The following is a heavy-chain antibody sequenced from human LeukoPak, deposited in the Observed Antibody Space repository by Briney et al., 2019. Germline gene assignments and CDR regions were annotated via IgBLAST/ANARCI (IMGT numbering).Heavy chain of an antibody. V-gene: IGHV4-39*07. Sequence: SETLSLTCSVSGGSISSANYYWGWIRQPPGKELEWIGSIYYSGNTHYNPSLKSQVTISVDTSKNQFSLKLNSVTAADTAVYYCARGDHDYGGTFDYWGQGTLVTVSS. CDR2: IYYSGNT. D-gene: IGHD4-23*01. J-gene: IGHJ4*02. CDR3: ARGDHDYGGTFDY. CDR1: GGSISSANYY.